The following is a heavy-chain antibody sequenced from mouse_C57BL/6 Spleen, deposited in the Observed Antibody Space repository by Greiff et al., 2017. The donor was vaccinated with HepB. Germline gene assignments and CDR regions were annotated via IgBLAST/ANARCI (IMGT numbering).Heavy chain of an antibody. V-gene: IGHV1-50*01. J-gene: IGHJ3*01. Sequence: QVQLQQPGAELVKPGASVKLSCKASGYTFTSYWMQWVKQRPRQGLEWIGEIDPSDSDTNYNQKFKGKATLTVDTSSSTAYMQLSSLTSEDSAVYYCARTENGNGGAWFAYWGQGTLVTVSA. CDR3: ARTENGNGGAWFAY. CDR1: GYTFTSYW. CDR2: IDPSDSDT. D-gene: IGHD2-1*01.